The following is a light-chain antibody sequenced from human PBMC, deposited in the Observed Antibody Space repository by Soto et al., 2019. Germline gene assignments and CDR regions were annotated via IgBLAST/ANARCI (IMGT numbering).Light chain of an antibody. CDR3: QQYENWPPWT. CDR2: RAS. J-gene: IGKJ1*01. CDR1: ESVSNN. V-gene: IGKV3-15*01. Sequence: EIVLTQSPATLSVSPGERATLSCRASESVSNNLAWYQQKLGQAPRLLIYRASTRATGIPARFSGSGSGTEFTLTISSLQSEDFAFYYCQQYENWPPWTFGLGTKVEIK.